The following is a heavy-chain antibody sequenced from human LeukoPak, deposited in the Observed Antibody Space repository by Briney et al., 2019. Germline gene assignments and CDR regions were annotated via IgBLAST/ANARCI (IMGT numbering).Heavy chain of an antibody. D-gene: IGHD4-11*01. CDR1: GGSISSYY. CDR2: IYYSGST. V-gene: IGHV4-59*12. J-gene: IGHJ4*02. Sequence: PSETLSLTCTVSGGSISSYYWSWIRQPPGKGLEWIGYIYYSGSTNYNPSLKSRVTISVDTSKNQFSLKLSSVTAADTAVYYCARVGRDYSNYGWSDYWGQGTLVTVSS. CDR3: ARVGRDYSNYGWSDY.